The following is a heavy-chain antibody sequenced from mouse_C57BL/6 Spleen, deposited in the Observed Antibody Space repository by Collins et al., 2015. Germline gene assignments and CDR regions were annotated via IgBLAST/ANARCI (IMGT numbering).Heavy chain of an antibody. J-gene: IGHJ2*01. V-gene: IGHV1-52*01. CDR2: IDPSDSET. CDR1: GYTFTSYW. Sequence: QVQLQQPGAELVRPGSSVKLSCKASGYTFTSYWMHWVKQRPIQGLEWIGNIDPSDSETHYNQKFKDKATLTVDKSSSTAYMQLSSLTSEDSAVYFCARDNSGAEYFDYWGRRHHSHSLL. CDR3: ARDNSGAEYFDY. D-gene: IGHD3-2*02.